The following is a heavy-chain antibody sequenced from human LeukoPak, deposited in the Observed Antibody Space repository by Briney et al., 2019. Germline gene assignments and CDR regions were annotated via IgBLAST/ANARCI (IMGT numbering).Heavy chain of an antibody. D-gene: IGHD3-22*01. CDR3: ARDFYDSRGDAFDI. CDR2: IYYSGST. Sequence: SETLSLTCTVSGGSLSSYAWSWIRQPPGKGLEWIGYIYYSGSTNYNPSLKSRVTISVDTSKNQFSLKLSSVTAADTAVYYCARDFYDSRGDAFDIWGQGTMVTVSS. V-gene: IGHV4-59*01. CDR1: GGSLSSYA. J-gene: IGHJ3*02.